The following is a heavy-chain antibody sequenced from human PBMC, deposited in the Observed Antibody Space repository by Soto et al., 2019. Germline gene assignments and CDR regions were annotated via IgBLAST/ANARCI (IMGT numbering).Heavy chain of an antibody. J-gene: IGHJ6*02. Sequence: QVQLVESGGGVVQPGRSLRLSCAASGFTFSSYGMHWVRQAPGKGLEWVAVIWYDGSNKYYADSVKGRFTISRDNSKNTLYLQMNSLRAEDTAVYYCARDSYAGYYYDSSGYYFGALHSLNYYYYGMDVWGQGTTVTVSS. CDR3: ARDSYAGYYYDSSGYYFGALHSLNYYYYGMDV. CDR2: IWYDGSNK. CDR1: GFTFSSYG. V-gene: IGHV3-33*01. D-gene: IGHD3-22*01.